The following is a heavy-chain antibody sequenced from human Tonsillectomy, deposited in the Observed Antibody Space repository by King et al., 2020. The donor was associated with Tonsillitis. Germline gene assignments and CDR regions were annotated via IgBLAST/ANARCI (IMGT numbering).Heavy chain of an antibody. D-gene: IGHD3-10*01. J-gene: IGHJ5*02. CDR3: ASYYGSGLDP. CDR1: GGSFIGYY. V-gene: IGHV4-34*01. CDR2: INHSGST. Sequence: VQLQQWGAGLLKPWETLSLTCAVYGGSFIGYYWSWIRQPPWKGLEWIGEINHSGSTKYNPPLKSRVTISLDPSKNQFSLRLSSVTAADTAVYYCASYYGSGLDPWGQGTLVTVSS.